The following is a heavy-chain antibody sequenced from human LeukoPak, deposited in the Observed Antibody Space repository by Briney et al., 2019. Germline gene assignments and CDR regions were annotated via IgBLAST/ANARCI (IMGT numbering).Heavy chain of an antibody. Sequence: ASVKVSCKASGGTFSSYAISWVRQAPGQGLEWMGGIIPIFGTANYAQKFQGRVTITADESTSTAYMELSSLRSEDTAVNYCARSAVSGSYPDDYWGQGTLVTVSS. V-gene: IGHV1-69*01. CDR3: ARSAVSGSYPDDY. D-gene: IGHD1-26*01. J-gene: IGHJ4*02. CDR1: GGTFSSYA. CDR2: IIPIFGTA.